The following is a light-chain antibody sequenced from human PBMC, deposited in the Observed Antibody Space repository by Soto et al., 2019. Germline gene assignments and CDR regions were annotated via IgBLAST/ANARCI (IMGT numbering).Light chain of an antibody. CDR3: RSYTSSNTLV. Sequence: QSALTQPASVSGSPGQSITISCTGTSSDVGAYNYVSWYQQHPGKAPKLMIFEVSDRPSGVSNRFSGSKSGNTASLTISGLLAEDEADYYCRSYTSSNTLVFGGGTKLTVL. J-gene: IGLJ2*01. CDR2: EVS. V-gene: IGLV2-14*01. CDR1: SSDVGAYNY.